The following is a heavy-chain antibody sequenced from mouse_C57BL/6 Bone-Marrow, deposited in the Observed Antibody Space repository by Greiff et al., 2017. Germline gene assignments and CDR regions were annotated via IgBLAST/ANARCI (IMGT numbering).Heavy chain of an antibody. CDR3: AIDRTGSAWFAY. CDR2: IWRGGST. D-gene: IGHD1-1*01. Sequence: QVQLKESGPGLVQPSQSLSITCTVSGFSLTSYGVHRVRQSPGKGLEWLGVIWRGGSTDYNSAFMSSMSITKDNSKSQVFFKMNSLQADDTAIYYCAIDRTGSAWFAYWGQGTLVTVSA. J-gene: IGHJ3*01. CDR1: GFSLTSYG. V-gene: IGHV2-5*01.